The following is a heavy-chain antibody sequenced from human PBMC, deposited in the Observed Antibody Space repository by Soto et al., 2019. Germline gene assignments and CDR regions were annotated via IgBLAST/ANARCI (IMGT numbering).Heavy chain of an antibody. V-gene: IGHV3-9*01. CDR2: ISWNSGSI. Sequence: EVQLVESGGGLVQPGRSLRLSCAASGFTFDDYATHWVRQATVKVLEWVSGISWNSGSIGYADSVKGRFTISRDNAKNSLYLQMNSLRAEDTALYYCVKDMRLYAAYGMVVCGQGTTVTVSS. CDR3: VKDMRLYAAYGMVV. CDR1: GFTFDDYA. D-gene: IGHD2-8*01. J-gene: IGHJ6*02.